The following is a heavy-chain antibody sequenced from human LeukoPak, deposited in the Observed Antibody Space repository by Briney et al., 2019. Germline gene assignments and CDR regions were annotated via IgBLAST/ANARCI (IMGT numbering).Heavy chain of an antibody. CDR2: ISISGSTI. CDR1: GFTFSDYY. CDR3: ARTVVVVAAVDY. D-gene: IGHD2-15*01. V-gene: IGHV3-11*01. Sequence: GGSLRLSCAASGFTFSDYYMSWIRQAPGKWLEWVSYISISGSTIYYADSVKGRFTISRANAKNSLYLQMNSLRAEDTAVYYCARTVVVVAAVDYWGQGTLVTVSS. J-gene: IGHJ4*02.